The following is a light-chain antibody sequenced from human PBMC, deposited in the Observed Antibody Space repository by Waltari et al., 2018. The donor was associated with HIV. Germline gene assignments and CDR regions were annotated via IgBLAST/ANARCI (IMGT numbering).Light chain of an antibody. Sequence: QSALTQPASVSGSPGQSITISCTGTSSDVGGYNLVSWYQQHPGNAPKLMIYGVSTRRSAVSDRFSGSKSGNTASLTISGRQAENEADYYGCAYAGSTTYVIFGGGTKLTV. J-gene: IGLJ2*01. CDR2: GVS. CDR1: SSDVGGYNL. CDR3: CAYAGSTTYVI. V-gene: IGLV2-23*02.